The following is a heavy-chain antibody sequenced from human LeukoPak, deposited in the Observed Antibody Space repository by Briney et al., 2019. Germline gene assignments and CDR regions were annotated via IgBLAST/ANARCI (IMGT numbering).Heavy chain of an antibody. CDR3: ASGYYYDSSGFQSHAFDI. Sequence: PGGSLRLSCAASGFTFNSYSMNWVRQAPGMGLEWVSSISSSSTLIYYADSMKGRFTISRDNAKNSLYLHMNSLRAEDTAVYYCASGYYYDSSGFQSHAFDIWGQGTMVTVSS. CDR2: ISSSSTLI. J-gene: IGHJ3*02. V-gene: IGHV3-21*01. D-gene: IGHD3-22*01. CDR1: GFTFNSYS.